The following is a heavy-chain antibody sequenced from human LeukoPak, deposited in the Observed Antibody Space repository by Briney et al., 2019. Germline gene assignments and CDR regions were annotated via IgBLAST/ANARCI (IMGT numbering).Heavy chain of an antibody. CDR3: ARDASHGDYVSWFDP. J-gene: IGHJ5*02. Sequence: PSETLSLTCTVSGGSISSYYWSWIRQPAGKGLEWIGRIYTSGSTNYNPSLKSRVTMSVDTSKNQFSLKLSSVTAPDTAVYYCARDASHGDYVSWFDPWGQGTLVTVSS. CDR1: GGSISSYY. V-gene: IGHV4-4*07. CDR2: IYTSGST. D-gene: IGHD4-17*01.